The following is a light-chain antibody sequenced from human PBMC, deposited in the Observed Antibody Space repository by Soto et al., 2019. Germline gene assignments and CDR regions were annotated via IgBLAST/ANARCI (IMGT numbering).Light chain of an antibody. Sequence: QSVLTQPPSASGSPGQSVTISCTGTASDVGGYNFVSWYQQHPGQAPKLIIYEVTRRPSGVPDRFSGSKSGNTAFLTVSGLQADDEAYFYCSSYASFNTWVFGGGTKVTVL. V-gene: IGLV2-8*01. J-gene: IGLJ3*02. CDR1: ASDVGGYNF. CDR2: EVT. CDR3: SSYASFNTWV.